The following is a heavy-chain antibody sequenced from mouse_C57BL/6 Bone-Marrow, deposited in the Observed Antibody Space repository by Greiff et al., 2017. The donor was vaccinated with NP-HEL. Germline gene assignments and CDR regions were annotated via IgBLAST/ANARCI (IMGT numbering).Heavy chain of an antibody. V-gene: IGHV1-64*01. CDR3: ARDYDYYGSSYNY. CDR1: GYTFTSYW. Sequence: QVQLKQPGAELVKPGASVKLSCKASGYTFTSYWMHWVKQRPGQGLEWIGMIHPNSGSTNYNEKFKSKATLTVDKSSSTAYMQLSSLTSEDSAVYYCARDYDYYGSSYNYWGQGTTLTVSS. J-gene: IGHJ2*01. CDR2: IHPNSGST. D-gene: IGHD1-1*01.